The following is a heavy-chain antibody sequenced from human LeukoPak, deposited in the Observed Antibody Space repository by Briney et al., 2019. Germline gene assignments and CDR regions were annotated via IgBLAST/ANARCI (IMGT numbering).Heavy chain of an antibody. J-gene: IGHJ3*02. CDR2: INTNTGNP. CDR3: VRRMATITGDDAFDI. D-gene: IGHD5-24*01. Sequence: GASVKVSCKASGYTFTSYAMNWVRQAPGQGLEWMGWINTNTGNPTYAQGFTGRFVFSLDTSVSTAYLQISSLKAEDTAVYYCVRRMATITGDDAFDIWGQGTMVTVSS. CDR1: GYTFTSYA. V-gene: IGHV7-4-1*02.